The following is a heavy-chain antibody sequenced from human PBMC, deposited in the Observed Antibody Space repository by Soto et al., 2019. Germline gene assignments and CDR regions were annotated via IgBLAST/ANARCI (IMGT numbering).Heavy chain of an antibody. J-gene: IGHJ3*02. D-gene: IGHD2-15*01. CDR2: INPNSGGT. CDR1: GYTFTGYY. Sequence: ASVKVSCKASGYTFTGYYMHWVRQAPGQGLEWMGWINPNSGGTNYAQKFQGWVTMTRDTSISTAYMELSRLRSDDTAVYYCASYCSGGSCYAGDAFDIWGQGTMVTVSS. CDR3: ASYCSGGSCYAGDAFDI. V-gene: IGHV1-2*04.